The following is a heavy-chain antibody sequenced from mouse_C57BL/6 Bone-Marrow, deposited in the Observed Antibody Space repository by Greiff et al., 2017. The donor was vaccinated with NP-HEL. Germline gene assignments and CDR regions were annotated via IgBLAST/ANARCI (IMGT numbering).Heavy chain of an antibody. CDR2: IYPGDGDT. V-gene: IGHV1-80*01. CDR1: GYAFSSYW. CDR3: ARSGGTTVKGDY. Sequence: QVQLKESGAELVKPGASVKISCKASGYAFSSYWMNWVKQRPGKGLEWIGQIYPGDGDTNYNGKFKGKATLTADKSSSTAYMQLSSLTSEDSAVYFCARSGGTTVKGDYWGQGTSVTVSS. D-gene: IGHD1-1*01. J-gene: IGHJ4*01.